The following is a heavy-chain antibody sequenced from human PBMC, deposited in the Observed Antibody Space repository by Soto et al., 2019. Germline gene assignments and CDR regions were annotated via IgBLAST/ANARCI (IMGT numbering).Heavy chain of an antibody. J-gene: IGHJ4*02. D-gene: IGHD1-26*01. CDR2: IGVYANT. CDR3: AKESTVGSPGDYFDS. V-gene: IGHV3-23*01. Sequence: GGSLRRSCPASGFTFSSYDMNWVRQAPGKGLEWVSAIGVYANTYYADSVKGRFTISRDDSRNTVHLQLNSLRVDDTAVYYCAKESTVGSPGDYFDSWGQGTLVTVSS. CDR1: GFTFSSYD.